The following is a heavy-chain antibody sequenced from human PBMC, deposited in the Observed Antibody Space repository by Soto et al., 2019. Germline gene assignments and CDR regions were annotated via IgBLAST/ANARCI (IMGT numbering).Heavy chain of an antibody. J-gene: IGHJ5*02. CDR3: ARILLLSVAGRMVRWFAP. Sequence: QVTLKESGPVLVKPTETLTLTCTVSGFSLSNARMGVSWIRQPPGKALEWLAHIFSNDEKSYSTSLKSRLTISKDTSKSPVVLTMTNMDPVDTATYYWARILLLSVAGRMVRWFAPWGQGTLVTFSS. V-gene: IGHV2-26*01. CDR1: GFSLSNARMG. D-gene: IGHD6-19*01. CDR2: IFSNDEK.